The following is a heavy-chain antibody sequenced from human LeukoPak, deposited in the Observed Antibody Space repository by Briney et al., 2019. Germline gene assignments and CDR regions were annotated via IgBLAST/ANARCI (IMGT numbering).Heavy chain of an antibody. J-gene: IGHJ4*02. V-gene: IGHV1-69*13. CDR1: GGTFSSYA. Sequence: ASVTVSCKASGGTFSSYAISWVRQAPGQGLEWMGGIIPIFGTANYAQKFQGRVTITADESTSTAYMELSSLRSEDTAVYYCASYDSSGPFDYWGQGTLVTVSS. D-gene: IGHD3-22*01. CDR3: ASYDSSGPFDY. CDR2: IIPIFGTA.